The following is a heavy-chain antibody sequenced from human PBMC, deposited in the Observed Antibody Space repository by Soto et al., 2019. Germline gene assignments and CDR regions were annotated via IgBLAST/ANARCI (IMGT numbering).Heavy chain of an antibody. V-gene: IGHV4-31*03. CDR3: VRGVLS. CDR1: GGSISSGGYY. J-gene: IGHJ1*01. CDR2: IHHIGST. D-gene: IGHD3-10*01. Sequence: QVQLQESGPGLVKASQTLSLTCNVSGGSISSGGYYWTWIRQHPGKGLAWIGNIHHIGSTFYNPSLKSRVSISLDTSKNQFSLKLSSVTAADTAVYFCVRGVLSWGQGTLVTVSS.